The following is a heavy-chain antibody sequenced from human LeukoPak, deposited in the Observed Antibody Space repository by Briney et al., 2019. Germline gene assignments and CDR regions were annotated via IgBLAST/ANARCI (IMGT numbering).Heavy chain of an antibody. Sequence: HPGGSLRLSCAASGFTFDDYAMHWVRQAPGKGLVWVSGISWNSGSIGYADSVKGRFTISRDNAKNSLYLQMNSLRAEDMAFYYWAKGTGRYGSGGGAFDVWGQGTMVTVSS. D-gene: IGHD3-10*01. V-gene: IGHV3-9*03. CDR3: AKGTGRYGSGGGAFDV. CDR2: ISWNSGSI. J-gene: IGHJ3*01. CDR1: GFTFDDYA.